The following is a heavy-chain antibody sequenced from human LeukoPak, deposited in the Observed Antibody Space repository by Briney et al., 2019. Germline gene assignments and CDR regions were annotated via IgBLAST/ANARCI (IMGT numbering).Heavy chain of an antibody. CDR2: ISDSGGST. D-gene: IGHD7-27*01. Sequence: GGSLRLSCAASGFTFSISAMSWVRQAPGKGLEWVSGISDSGGSTFYADSVKGRFTISRDNSKNTLYLQMNSLRAEDTAVYYCAKDSTSMLTGQWTRAFDIWGQGTMVTVSS. CDR1: GFTFSISA. J-gene: IGHJ3*02. V-gene: IGHV3-23*01. CDR3: AKDSTSMLTGQWTRAFDI.